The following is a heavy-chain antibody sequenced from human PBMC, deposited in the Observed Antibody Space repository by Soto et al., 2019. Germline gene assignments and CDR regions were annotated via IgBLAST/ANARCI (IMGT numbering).Heavy chain of an antibody. CDR3: ESSEVGAKVKTPIDY. D-gene: IGHD1-26*01. CDR2: INPSGGST. J-gene: IGHJ4*02. V-gene: IGHV1-46*01. Sequence: ASVKVSCKVSVYTLTSYYMHWGRQAPGQGLEWMGIINPSGGSTSYAQKFQGRVTMTRDTSTSTVYMELSSLRSEDTAVYYCESSEVGAKVKTPIDYWGQGTLVTVSS. CDR1: VYTLTSYY.